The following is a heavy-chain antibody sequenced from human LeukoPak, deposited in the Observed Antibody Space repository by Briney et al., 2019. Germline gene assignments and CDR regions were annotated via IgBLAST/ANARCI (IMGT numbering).Heavy chain of an antibody. CDR2: ISGGSDYI. CDR3: ARWGLGPSFDY. CDR1: GFMFNGYS. Sequence: GGSLRLSCAASGFMFNGYSMTWVRQAPGKGLEWVSYISGGSDYIFYTDSVKGRFTISRDNAKKSLYLQLNSLRVEDTAVYYCARWGLGPSFDYWGQGTRVTVSS. V-gene: IGHV3-21*01. D-gene: IGHD1-26*01. J-gene: IGHJ4*02.